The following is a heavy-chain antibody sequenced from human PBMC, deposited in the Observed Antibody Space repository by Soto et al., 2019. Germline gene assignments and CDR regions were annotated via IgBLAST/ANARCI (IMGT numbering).Heavy chain of an antibody. Sequence: QVQLVESGGGVVQPGRSLRLSCAASGFTFSSYAMHWVRQAPGKGLEWVAVISYDGSNKYYADSVKGRFTISRDNSKNTLYLQMNSLRAEDTAVYYCARGTLGYNAGGRYWGQGTLVTVSS. CDR3: ARGTLGYNAGGRY. CDR2: ISYDGSNK. V-gene: IGHV3-30-3*01. D-gene: IGHD1-20*01. CDR1: GFTFSSYA. J-gene: IGHJ4*02.